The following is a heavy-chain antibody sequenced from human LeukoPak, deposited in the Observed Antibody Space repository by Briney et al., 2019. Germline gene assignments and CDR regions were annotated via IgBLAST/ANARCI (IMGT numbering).Heavy chain of an antibody. CDR2: IIPIFGTA. CDR1: VGTFSSYA. V-gene: IGHV1-69*05. D-gene: IGHD5-18*01. J-gene: IGHJ6*03. Sequence: SVKVSCKASVGTFSSYAISWVRQAPGQGLEWMGGIIPIFGTANYAQKFQGRVTITTDESTSTAYMELSSLRSEDMAVYYCARVNVEYSYGPPYYYYYMDVWGKGTTVTVSS. CDR3: ARVNVEYSYGPPYYYYYMDV.